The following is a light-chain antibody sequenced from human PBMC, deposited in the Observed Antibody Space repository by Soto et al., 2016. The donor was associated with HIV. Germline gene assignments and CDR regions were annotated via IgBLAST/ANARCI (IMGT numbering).Light chain of an antibody. CDR1: NIGSKV. Sequence: SYVLTQPPSVSVAPGKTATITCGGNNIGSKVVHWYQQKPGQALVLVVYDDSDRPSGIPERFSGSSSANTATLTISGVEAGDEADYFCQVWDSNSDHHVFGSGTKVTVL. CDR3: QVWDSNSDHHV. CDR2: DDS. V-gene: IGLV3-21*03. J-gene: IGLJ1*01.